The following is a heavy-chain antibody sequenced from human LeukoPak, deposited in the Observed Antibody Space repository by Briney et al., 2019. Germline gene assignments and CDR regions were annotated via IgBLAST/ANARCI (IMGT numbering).Heavy chain of an antibody. J-gene: IGHJ6*02. CDR2: IFYIGST. Sequence: SETLSLTCTVSGGSISSYYWSWIRQSPGKGLEWIGYIFYIGSTNYNPSLKSRVTISVDTSKNQFSLKLSSVTAADTAVYYCARHYGGYVSYGLDVWGQGTAVIVSS. CDR1: GGSISSYY. CDR3: ARHYGGYVSYGLDV. V-gene: IGHV4-59*08. D-gene: IGHD5-12*01.